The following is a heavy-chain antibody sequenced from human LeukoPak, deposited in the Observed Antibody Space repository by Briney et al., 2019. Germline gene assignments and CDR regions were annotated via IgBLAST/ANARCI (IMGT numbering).Heavy chain of an antibody. CDR2: ISGSGDST. J-gene: IGHJ4*02. V-gene: IGHV3-23*01. Sequence: GGSLRLSCAASGFTFNSYAMSWVRQAPGKGLEWVSAISGSGDSTYSADSVKGRFTISRDNSKNTLYLQMNSLRAEDTAIYYCARGVTMVRGKRATNFDYWGQGTLVTVSS. D-gene: IGHD3-10*01. CDR1: GFTFNSYA. CDR3: ARGVTMVRGKRATNFDY.